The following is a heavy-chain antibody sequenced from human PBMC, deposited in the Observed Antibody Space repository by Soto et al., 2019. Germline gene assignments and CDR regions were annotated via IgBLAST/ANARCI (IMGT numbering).Heavy chain of an antibody. D-gene: IGHD2-2*01. Sequence: QVQLQESGPGLVKPSETLSLTCTVSVSGGSVSTGVHYWSWIRQPPGKGLEWIGYIYYSGSTNYSPALKSRVTISVDTSKNQFSLKLTSVTAADTAVYYCARGYYTSWDWFERWGRGTLVTVSS. J-gene: IGHJ2*01. V-gene: IGHV4-61*08. CDR1: GGSVSTGVHY. CDR2: IYYSGST. CDR3: ARGYYTSWDWFER.